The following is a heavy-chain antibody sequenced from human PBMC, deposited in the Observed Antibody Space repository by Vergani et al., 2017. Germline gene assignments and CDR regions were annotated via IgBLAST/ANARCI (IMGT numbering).Heavy chain of an antibody. CDR1: GYSISSGYY. Sequence: QVQLQESGPGLVKPSETLSLTCPVSGYSISSGYYWGWIRQPPGKGLEWIGNIFHSGSTYHNPSLESRVTISVDTSKNQFSLRLRSVTAADTAVYYCARLRFREKDFDYWGQGTLVTVSS. CDR2: IFHSGST. CDR3: ARLRFREKDFDY. J-gene: IGHJ4*02. V-gene: IGHV4-38-2*01.